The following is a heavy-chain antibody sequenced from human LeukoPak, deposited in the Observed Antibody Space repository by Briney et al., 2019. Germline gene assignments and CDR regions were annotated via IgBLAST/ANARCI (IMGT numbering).Heavy chain of an antibody. V-gene: IGHV4-39*07. CDR1: GGSISSYY. D-gene: IGHD4/OR15-4a*01. CDR2: IYYSGST. Sequence: SETLSLTCTVSGGSISSYYWSWIRQPPGKGLEWIGSIYYSGSTYYNPSLKSRVTISVDTSKNQFSLKLSSVTAADTAVYYCARVLGLTYYYYYMDVWGKGTTVTISS. CDR3: ARVLGLTYYYYYMDV. J-gene: IGHJ6*03.